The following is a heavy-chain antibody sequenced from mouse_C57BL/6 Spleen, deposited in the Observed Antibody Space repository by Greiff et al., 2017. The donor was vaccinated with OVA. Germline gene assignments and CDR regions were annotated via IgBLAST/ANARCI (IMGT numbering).Heavy chain of an antibody. CDR2: IDPEDGDT. J-gene: IGHJ4*01. Sequence: EVKLQQSGAELVRPGASVKLSCTASGFNIKDYYMHWVKQRPEQGLEWIGRIDPEDGDTEYAPKFQGKATMTADTSSNTAYLQLSSLTSEDTAVYYCTTWGGYGHYYAMDYWGQGTSVTVSS. D-gene: IGHD2-2*01. V-gene: IGHV14-1*01. CDR3: TTWGGYGHYYAMDY. CDR1: GFNIKDYY.